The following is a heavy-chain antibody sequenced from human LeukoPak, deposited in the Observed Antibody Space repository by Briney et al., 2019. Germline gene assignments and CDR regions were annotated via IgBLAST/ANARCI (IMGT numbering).Heavy chain of an antibody. V-gene: IGHV3-66*01. CDR1: GFTVSRNI. Sequence: GGSLRLSCAASGFTVSRNIMLWVRQAPGKGLEWVSVIFGGGETNYADSVKGRFTISRDNSKNMVYLQMNRLRAEDTAVDYCARDILGDGYAHFDSWGQGTLLTVSS. D-gene: IGHD5-24*01. CDR3: ARDILGDGYAHFDS. CDR2: IFGGGET. J-gene: IGHJ4*02.